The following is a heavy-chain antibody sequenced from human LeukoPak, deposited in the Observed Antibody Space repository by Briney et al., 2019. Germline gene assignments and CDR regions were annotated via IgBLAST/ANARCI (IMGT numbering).Heavy chain of an antibody. Sequence: PGGSLSLSCAASGFSVSRNSMSGVRPAPGRGLAWVSVIYAGSSTYYADTVKGRFTISRHNSNNTLYLQMNSLRDEDTAVYYCAAEGPNSRSFFKGDYWGQGTLVTVSS. CDR2: IYAGSST. J-gene: IGHJ4*02. V-gene: IGHV3-66*01. D-gene: IGHD6-6*01. CDR1: GFSVSRNS. CDR3: AAEGPNSRSFFKGDY.